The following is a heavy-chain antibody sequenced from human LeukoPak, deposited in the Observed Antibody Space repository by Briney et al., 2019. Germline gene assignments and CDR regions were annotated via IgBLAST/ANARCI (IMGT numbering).Heavy chain of an antibody. CDR1: GGSISSYY. J-gene: IGHJ5*02. V-gene: IGHV4-4*07. Sequence: SETLSLTCTVSGGSISSYYWSWIRQPAGKGLEWIGRIYTSGSTNYNPSLKSRVTISVDTSKNQLSLKLSSVTAADTAVYYCARHPRAVAIFDPWGQGTLVTVSS. D-gene: IGHD6-19*01. CDR2: IYTSGST. CDR3: ARHPRAVAIFDP.